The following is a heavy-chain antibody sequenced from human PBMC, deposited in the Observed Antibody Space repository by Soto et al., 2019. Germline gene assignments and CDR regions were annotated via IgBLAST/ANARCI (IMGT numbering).Heavy chain of an antibody. D-gene: IGHD3-10*01. Sequence: ASVKVSCKASGYTFTSYGISWVRQAPGQGLEWMGWISAYNGNTNYAQKLQGRVTMTTDTSTSTAYMELRSLRSDDTAVYYCARPPAPYQMVPGVITDYYYGMDVWGRGNTGTVSS. CDR1: GYTFTSYG. CDR3: ARPPAPYQMVPGVITDYYYGMDV. J-gene: IGHJ6*02. CDR2: ISAYNGNT. V-gene: IGHV1-18*04.